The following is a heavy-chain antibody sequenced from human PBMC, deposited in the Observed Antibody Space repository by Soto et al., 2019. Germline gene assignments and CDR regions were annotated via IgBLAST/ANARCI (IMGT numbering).Heavy chain of an antibody. CDR3: AIGVPGIAVAGTGYFQH. V-gene: IGHV3-23*01. Sequence: PGGSLRLSCAASGFTFSSYAMSWVRQAPGKGLEWVSGISGSGDSTYYADSVKGRFTVSRDNSKNTLYLQMNSLRAEDTAVYYCAIGVPGIAVAGTGYFQHWGQGTLVTVYS. J-gene: IGHJ1*01. D-gene: IGHD6-19*01. CDR2: ISGSGDST. CDR1: GFTFSSYA.